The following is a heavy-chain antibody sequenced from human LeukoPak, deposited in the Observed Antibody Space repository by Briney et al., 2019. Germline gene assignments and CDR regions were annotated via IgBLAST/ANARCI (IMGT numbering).Heavy chain of an antibody. Sequence: GGALRLSCAASGFIFSRFEMNWVRQAPGKGLEWIAYIGATTSTIYYADSVKGRFTISRDNAKNSLYLQINSLRAEDTAIYYCARDRPSIGLSGYDHLDYWGQGALVTVSS. CDR2: IGATTSTI. J-gene: IGHJ4*02. CDR3: ARDRPSIGLSGYDHLDY. D-gene: IGHD5-12*01. CDR1: GFIFSRFE. V-gene: IGHV3-48*03.